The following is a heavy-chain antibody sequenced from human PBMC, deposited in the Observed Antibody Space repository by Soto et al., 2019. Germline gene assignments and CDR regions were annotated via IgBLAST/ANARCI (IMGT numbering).Heavy chain of an antibody. CDR1: GFTFSSYW. V-gene: IGHV3-7*01. Sequence: GGSLRLSCAASGFTFSSYWMSWVRQAPGKGLEWVANIKQDGSEKYYVDSVKGRFTISRDNAKNSLYLQMNSLRAEDTAVYYCAREEWLRLGYYMDVWGKGTTVTVSS. CDR2: IKQDGSEK. CDR3: AREEWLRLGYYMDV. J-gene: IGHJ6*03. D-gene: IGHD5-12*01.